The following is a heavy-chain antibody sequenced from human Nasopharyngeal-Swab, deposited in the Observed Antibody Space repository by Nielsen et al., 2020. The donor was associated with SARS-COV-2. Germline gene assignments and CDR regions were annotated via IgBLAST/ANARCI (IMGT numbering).Heavy chain of an antibody. CDR1: GFTFSDYY. CDR2: ISGSGGTI. Sequence: GESLKISCAASGFTFSDYYMSWIRQAPGKGLDYISYISGSGGTIYYGDSMKGRFTISRDNAKNSLYLQMNSLRAEDTAVYYFARDRANWDFDYWGQGTLVTVSS. CDR3: ARDRANWDFDY. V-gene: IGHV3-11*04. D-gene: IGHD7-27*01. J-gene: IGHJ4*02.